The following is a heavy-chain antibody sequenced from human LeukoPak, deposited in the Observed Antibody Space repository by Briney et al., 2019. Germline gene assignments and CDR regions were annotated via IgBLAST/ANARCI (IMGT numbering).Heavy chain of an antibody. CDR2: MNPNSGNT. V-gene: IGHV1-8*02. J-gene: IGHJ6*03. D-gene: IGHD6-13*01. Sequence: ASVKVSCKASGYIFTSYYMHWVRQAPGQGLEWMGWMNPNSGNTGYAQKFQGRVTMTRNTSISTAYMELSSLRSEDTAVYYCARDTSSSWTYYYYYYYMDVWGKGTTVTISS. CDR3: ARDTSSSWTYYYYYYYMDV. CDR1: GYIFTSYY.